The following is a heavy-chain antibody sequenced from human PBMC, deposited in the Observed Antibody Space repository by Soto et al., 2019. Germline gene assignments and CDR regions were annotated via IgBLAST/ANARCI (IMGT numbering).Heavy chain of an antibody. CDR3: ARVGLGYCSGGSCYPSNGMDV. CDR2: IYPGDSDT. CDR1: GYSFTSYW. V-gene: IGHV5-51*01. Sequence: GESLKISCKGSGYSFTSYWIGWVRQMPGKGLEWMGIIYPGDSDTRYSPSFQGQVTISADKSISTAYLQWSSLKASDTAMYYCARVGLGYCSGGSCYPSNGMDVWGQGTTVTVSS. J-gene: IGHJ6*02. D-gene: IGHD2-15*01.